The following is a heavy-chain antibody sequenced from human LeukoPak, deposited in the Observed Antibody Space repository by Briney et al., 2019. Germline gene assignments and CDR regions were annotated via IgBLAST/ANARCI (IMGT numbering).Heavy chain of an antibody. Sequence: GGSLRLSCAASGFTFSAYWMHWVRQAPGKGLVWVSRIRGDGSMTNYADSVKGRFTISRDNAKNTLYLQMNSLRLEDTAVYYCARENLAAAADYWGQGTVVTVSS. D-gene: IGHD6-25*01. J-gene: IGHJ4*02. CDR2: IRGDGSMT. V-gene: IGHV3-74*01. CDR3: ARENLAAAADY. CDR1: GFTFSAYW.